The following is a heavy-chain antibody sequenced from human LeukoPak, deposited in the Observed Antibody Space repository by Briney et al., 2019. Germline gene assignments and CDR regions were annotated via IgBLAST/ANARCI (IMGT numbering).Heavy chain of an antibody. CDR3: ASKKGTTYHP. Sequence: SETLSLTCTVSGGPISSGGYYWSWIRQHPGKGLEWIGYIYYSGSTYYNPSLKSRVTISVDTSKNQFSLKLSSVTAADTAVYYCASKKGTTYHPWGQGTLVTVSS. CDR1: GGPISSGGYY. D-gene: IGHD1-7*01. V-gene: IGHV4-31*03. CDR2: IYYSGST. J-gene: IGHJ5*02.